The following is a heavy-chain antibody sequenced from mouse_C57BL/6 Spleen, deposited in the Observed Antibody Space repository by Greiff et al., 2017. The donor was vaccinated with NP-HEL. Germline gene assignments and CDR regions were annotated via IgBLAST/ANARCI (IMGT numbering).Heavy chain of an antibody. CDR3: TSAGYSYAMDY. V-gene: IGHV14-4*01. D-gene: IGHD2-3*01. J-gene: IGHJ4*01. CDR2: IDPENGDT. CDR1: GFNIKDDY. Sequence: EVKLVESGAELVRPGASVKLSCTASGFNIKDDYMHWVKQRPEQGLEWIGWIDPENGDTEYASKFQGKATITADTSSNTAYLQLSSLTSEDTAGYYCTSAGYSYAMDYWGQGTSVTVSS.